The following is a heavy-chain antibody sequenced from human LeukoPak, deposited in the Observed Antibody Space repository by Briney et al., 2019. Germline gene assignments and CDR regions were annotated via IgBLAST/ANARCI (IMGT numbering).Heavy chain of an antibody. J-gene: IGHJ4*02. CDR1: GFTFSSYE. V-gene: IGHV3-48*03. CDR2: ISSSGSTI. CDR3: ARDKYSYDGSGYHRHFDY. Sequence: PGGSLRLSCAASGFTFSSYEMNWVRQAPGKGLEWVSYISSSGSTIYYADSVKGRFTISRDNAKNSLYLQMNSLRAEDTAVYYCARDKYSYDGSGYHRHFDYWGQGTLVTVSS. D-gene: IGHD3-22*01.